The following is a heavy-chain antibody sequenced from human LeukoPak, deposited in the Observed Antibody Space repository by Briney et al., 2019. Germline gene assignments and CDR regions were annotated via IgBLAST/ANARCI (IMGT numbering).Heavy chain of an antibody. V-gene: IGHV3-74*01. Sequence: GGSLRLSCAASGFTFSSYWMHWVRQAPGKGLVWVSRINTDGSSTNYADSVKGRFTISRDNAKNSLYLQMNSLRAEDTAVYYCAELGITMIGGVWGKGTTVTISS. CDR1: GFTFSSYW. D-gene: IGHD3-10*02. CDR2: INTDGSST. CDR3: AELGITMIGGV. J-gene: IGHJ6*04.